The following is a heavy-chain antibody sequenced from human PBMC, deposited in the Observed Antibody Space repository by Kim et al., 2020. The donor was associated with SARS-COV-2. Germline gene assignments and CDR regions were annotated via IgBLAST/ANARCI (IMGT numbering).Heavy chain of an antibody. J-gene: IGHJ3*02. CDR2: IYYSGST. CDR1: GGSISSYY. Sequence: SETLSLTCTVSGGSISSYYWSWIRQPPGKGLEWIGYIYYSGSTNYNPSLKSRVTISVDTSKNQFSLKLSSVTAADTAVYYCARAPRGGYDILTGYYGGAFYIWGPGKMVTVSS. D-gene: IGHD3-9*01. CDR3: ARAPRGGYDILTGYYGGAFYI. V-gene: IGHV4-59*13.